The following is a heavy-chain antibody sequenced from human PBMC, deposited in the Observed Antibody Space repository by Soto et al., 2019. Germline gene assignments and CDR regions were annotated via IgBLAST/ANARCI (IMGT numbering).Heavy chain of an antibody. D-gene: IGHD5-12*01. CDR3: ARTGGRLPKTYYFDY. V-gene: IGHV4-59*08. J-gene: IGHJ4*02. CDR2: IYYSGST. Sequence: PSETLSLTCTVSGGSISSYYWSWIRQPPGKGLEWIGYIYYSGSTNYNPSLKSRVTISLDTSKSQFSLRLSSVTAADTAVYYCARTGGRLPKTYYFDYWGQGALVTVSS. CDR1: GGSISSYY.